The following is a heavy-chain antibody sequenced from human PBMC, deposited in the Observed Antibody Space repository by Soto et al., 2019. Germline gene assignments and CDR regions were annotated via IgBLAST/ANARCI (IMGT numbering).Heavy chain of an antibody. CDR3: ARPGYSGYDFDY. J-gene: IGHJ4*02. CDR1: GYTFTSYD. CDR2: MNPNSGNT. D-gene: IGHD5-12*01. V-gene: IGHV1-8*01. Sequence: ASVKVSCKASGYTFTSYDINWVRQATGQGLEWMGWMNPNSGNTGYAQKFQGRVTMTRNTSISTAYMELSSLRSEDTAVYYCARPGYSGYDFDYWGQGTLVTVSS.